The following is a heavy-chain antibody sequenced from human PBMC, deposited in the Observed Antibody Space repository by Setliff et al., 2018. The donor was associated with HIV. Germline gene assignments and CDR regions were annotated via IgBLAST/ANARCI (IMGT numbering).Heavy chain of an antibody. CDR3: ARDVRDYFDYTWSTYRLXYYMDV. J-gene: IGHJ6*03. CDR1: GGSISSYY. Sequence: SETLSLTCTVSGGSISSYYWSWIRQPPGKGLEWIGYIYYSGSTNYNPSLKSRVTISIYTSKNPFSLNLDSVTAADTAVFYCARDVRDYFDYTWSTYRLXYYMDVWGKGTPVTVS. V-gene: IGHV4-59*12. CDR2: IYYSGST. D-gene: IGHD3-9*01.